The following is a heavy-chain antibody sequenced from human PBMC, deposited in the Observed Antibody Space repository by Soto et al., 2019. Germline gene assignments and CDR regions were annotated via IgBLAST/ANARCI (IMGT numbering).Heavy chain of an antibody. D-gene: IGHD2-15*01. J-gene: IGHJ4*01. CDR2: VNSDGSTI. Sequence: GGSLRLSCAASGFTFSMYWMHWVRQAPGKGLVWVSRVNSDGSTINYADSVKGRFTISRDNAKNTLYLQMNSLRVDDTAKYYCVRWPEYWGQGPLVTVSS. V-gene: IGHV3-74*01. CDR1: GFTFSMYW. CDR3: VRWPEY.